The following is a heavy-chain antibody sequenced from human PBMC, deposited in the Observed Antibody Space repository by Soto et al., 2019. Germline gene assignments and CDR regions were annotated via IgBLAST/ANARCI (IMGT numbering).Heavy chain of an antibody. CDR3: AKVSENGVGVSIFDP. J-gene: IGHJ5*02. Sequence: GGSLRLSCAASGFTFSSYAMSWVRQAPGKGLEWVSAISGSGGSTYYADSVKGRFTISRDNSKNTLYLQMNSLRAEDTAVYYCAKVSENGVGVSIFDPWGQGTLVTVSS. CDR1: GFTFSSYA. V-gene: IGHV3-23*01. D-gene: IGHD1-26*01. CDR2: ISGSGGST.